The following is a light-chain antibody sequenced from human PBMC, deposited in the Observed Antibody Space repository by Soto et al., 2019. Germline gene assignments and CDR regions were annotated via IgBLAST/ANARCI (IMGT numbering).Light chain of an antibody. CDR3: ATWDDIGYV. CDR1: SPNVGTNP. Sequence: SVLTQPLSASGTTGQTVTISCSISSPNVGTNPVAWYQQLPGTAPKLLIYTNSQRPLGVPVRFSGSKSGTSASLAISGLQSEDAGGYYCATWDDIGYVFGTGTKVTVL. V-gene: IGLV1-44*01. J-gene: IGLJ1*01. CDR2: TNS.